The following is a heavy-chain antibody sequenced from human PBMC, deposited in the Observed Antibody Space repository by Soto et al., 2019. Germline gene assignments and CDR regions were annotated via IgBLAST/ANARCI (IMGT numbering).Heavy chain of an antibody. D-gene: IGHD2-15*01. CDR2: ISYDGSNK. V-gene: IGHV3-30-3*01. CDR3: ARSVVADGNWFDA. Sequence: QVQLVESGGGVVQPGRSLRLSCAASGFTFSSYAMHWVRQAPGKGLEWVAVISYDGSNKYYADSVKGRFTISRDNSKNTLYLQMNSLRAEDTAVYYCARSVVADGNWFDAWGQGTLVTVSS. J-gene: IGHJ5*02. CDR1: GFTFSSYA.